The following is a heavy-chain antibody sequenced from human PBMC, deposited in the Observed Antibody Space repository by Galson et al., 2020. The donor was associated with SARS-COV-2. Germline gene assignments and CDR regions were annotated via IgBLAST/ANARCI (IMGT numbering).Heavy chain of an antibody. CDR3: ARRVEGYQDT. Sequence: NSGGSLRLSCAASGFRFRDYTMSWVRQAPGQGLQWVASVFSAGESPHFGDSVRGRFSLSRDNAGSSLYLQMNSLRPEDTAIYYCARRVEGYQDTWGQGTLVTVSS. J-gene: IGHJ5*02. V-gene: IGHV3-21*01. CDR2: VFSAGESP. D-gene: IGHD5-12*01. CDR1: GFRFRDYT.